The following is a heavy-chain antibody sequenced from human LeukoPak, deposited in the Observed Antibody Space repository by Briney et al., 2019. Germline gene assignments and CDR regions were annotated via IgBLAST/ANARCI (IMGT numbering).Heavy chain of an antibody. Sequence: GGSLRLSCAASGFTFSSYAMHWVRQAPGKGLEWVAVISYDGSNKYYADSVKGRFTISRDNSKNTLYLQMNSLRAEDTAVYYCAKEGVQLWFTRFVYWGQGTLSPSPQ. D-gene: IGHD5-18*01. CDR2: ISYDGSNK. CDR3: AKEGVQLWFTRFVY. CDR1: GFTFSSYA. J-gene: IGHJ4*02. V-gene: IGHV3-30-3*01.